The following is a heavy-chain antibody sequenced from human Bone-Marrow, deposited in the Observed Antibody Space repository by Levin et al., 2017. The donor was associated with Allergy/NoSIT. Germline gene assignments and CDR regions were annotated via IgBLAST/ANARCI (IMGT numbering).Heavy chain of an antibody. CDR1: AYW. Sequence: KVSCKGSAYWIAWVRQVPGKGLEWMGIVYPGDSDIRYSPSFEGQVTISADKSINTAYLQWNSPKASDTAIYYCASPRGQTVVWLPFYWGQGTLVTVSS. CDR3: ASPRGQTVVWLPFY. J-gene: IGHJ4*02. CDR2: VYPGDSDI. D-gene: IGHD3-9*01. V-gene: IGHV5-51*01.